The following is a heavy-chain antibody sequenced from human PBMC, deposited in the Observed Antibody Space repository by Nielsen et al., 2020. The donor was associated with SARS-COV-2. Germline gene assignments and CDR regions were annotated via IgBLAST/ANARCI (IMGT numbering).Heavy chain of an antibody. CDR2: IDPSDSYT. V-gene: IGHV5-10-1*01. CDR3: ARPEGEPYYYFDY. CDR1: GHSFTSYW. J-gene: IGHJ4*02. Sequence: GESLKISCKGSGHSFTSYWISWVRQMPGKGLEWMGRIDPSDSYTNYSPSFQGHVTISADKSISTAYLQWSSLKASDTAMYYCARPEGEPYYYFDYWGQGTLVTVSS. D-gene: IGHD1-14*01.